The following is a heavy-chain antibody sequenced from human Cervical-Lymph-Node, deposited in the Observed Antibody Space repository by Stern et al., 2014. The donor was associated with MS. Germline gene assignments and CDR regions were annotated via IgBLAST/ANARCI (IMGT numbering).Heavy chain of an antibody. J-gene: IGHJ5*02. Sequence: QLQLQESGPGLVKPSQTLSLTCTVSGGSIISGDFYWSWIRQLPGKGLEWIGYIYYSGSTYYNPYLNSRVTISVDTANNQFSLKLSSVTAADTAVYYCARRAGGSDNYFDPWGQGTLVTVSS. CDR1: GGSIISGDFY. CDR2: IYYSGST. CDR3: ARRAGGSDNYFDP. D-gene: IGHD4/OR15-4a*01. V-gene: IGHV4-31*03.